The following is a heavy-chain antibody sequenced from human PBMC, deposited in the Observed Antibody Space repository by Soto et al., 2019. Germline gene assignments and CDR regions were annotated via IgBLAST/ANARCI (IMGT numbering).Heavy chain of an antibody. V-gene: IGHV1-8*01. D-gene: IGHD3-16*01. J-gene: IGHJ6*03. CDR2: MNPNSGNT. Sequence: ASVKVSCKASGYTFTSYDINWVRQATGQGLEWMGWMNPNSGNTGYAQKFRGRVTMTRNTSISTAYMELSSLRSEDTAVYYCARDCPLGDYYYYMDVCGKGTTVTISS. CDR1: GYTFTSYD. CDR3: ARDCPLGDYYYYMDV.